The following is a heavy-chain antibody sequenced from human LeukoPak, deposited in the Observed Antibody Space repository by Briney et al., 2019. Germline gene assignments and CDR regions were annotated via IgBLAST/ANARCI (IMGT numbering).Heavy chain of an antibody. CDR3: ARDLKRGVAVAGDFDY. J-gene: IGHJ4*02. V-gene: IGHV4-4*07. CDR2: IYTSGST. Sequence: SQTLSLTCTVSGGSISSYYWSWIRQPAGKGLEWIGRIYTSGSTNYNPSLKSRVTMSVDTSKNQFSLKLSSVTAADTAVYYCARDLKRGVAVAGDFDYWGQGTLVTVSS. D-gene: IGHD6-19*01. CDR1: GGSISSYY.